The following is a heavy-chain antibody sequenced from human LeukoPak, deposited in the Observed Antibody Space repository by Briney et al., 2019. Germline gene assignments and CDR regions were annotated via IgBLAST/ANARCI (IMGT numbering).Heavy chain of an antibody. CDR1: GFTFGKYW. D-gene: IGHD3-3*01. CDR3: ARDQYDTWSRRGNFDA. J-gene: IGHJ4*02. CDR2: IKLDGSEK. V-gene: IGHV3-7*03. Sequence: GRSLRLSCVASGFTFGKYWMSWVRQAPGKGLEWVANIKLDGSEKNYVDSVKGRFTISRDNTKNSLYLQMNSLRAEDTAVFYCARDQYDTWSRRGNFDAWGQGTLVIVSS.